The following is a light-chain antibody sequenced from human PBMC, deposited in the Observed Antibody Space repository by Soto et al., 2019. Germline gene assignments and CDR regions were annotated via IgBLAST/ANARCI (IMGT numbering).Light chain of an antibody. CDR2: DAS. J-gene: IGKJ1*01. CDR3: HQYNSYSWT. CDR1: QSIGTW. V-gene: IGKV1-5*01. Sequence: DLQMTQSPSTLSASVGDRVTITCRASQSIGTWLAWYQQKPGKAPKLLIYDASSLESGVPSRFSGSGSGTEFSLTISSLQPGDFATYYCHQYNSYSWTFGQGTKVEIK.